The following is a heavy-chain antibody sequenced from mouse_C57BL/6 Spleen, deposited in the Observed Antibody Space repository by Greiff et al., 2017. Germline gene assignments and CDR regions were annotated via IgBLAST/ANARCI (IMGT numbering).Heavy chain of an antibody. CDR1: GFTFSSYA. V-gene: IGHV5-4*03. J-gene: IGHJ2*01. D-gene: IGHD1-1*01. CDR3: ARGRITTVVSY. Sequence: EVKLMESGGGLVKPGGSLKLSCAASGFTFSSYAMSWVRQTPEKRLEWVATISDGGSYTCYTDNVKGRFTISRDNAYNNLYLQMSHLKSEDTAMYYCARGRITTVVSYWGQGTTLTVSS. CDR2: ISDGGSYT.